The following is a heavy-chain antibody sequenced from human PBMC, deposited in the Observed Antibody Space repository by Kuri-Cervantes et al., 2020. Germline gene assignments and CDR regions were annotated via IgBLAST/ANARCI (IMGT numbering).Heavy chain of an antibody. J-gene: IGHJ5*02. CDR2: IYYSGST. CDR1: GGSVSSGSYY. V-gene: IGHV4-61*01. D-gene: IGHD6-6*01. CDR3: ARVRDIAARPNWFDP. Sequence: SETLSLTCTVSGGSVSSGSYYWSWIRQPPGKGLEWIGYIYYSGSTYYNPSLKSRVTISVDTSKNQFSLKLSSVTAADTAVYYCARVRDIAARPNWFDPWGQGTLVTVSS.